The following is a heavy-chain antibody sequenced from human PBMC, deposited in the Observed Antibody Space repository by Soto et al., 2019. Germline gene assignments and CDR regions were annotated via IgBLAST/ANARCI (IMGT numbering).Heavy chain of an antibody. D-gene: IGHD6-13*01. J-gene: IGHJ4*02. V-gene: IGHV1-3*01. CDR2: ISGGNGDT. Sequence: EASVKVSCKASGYTFTSYAMHWVRQAPGQRLEWMGWISGGNGDTKYSQKFQGRVIITKDTSASTAYMEMSSLRSEDTAIYYGVRGGLGSKWLFDNWGQGTQVTVSS. CDR3: VRGGLGSKWLFDN. CDR1: GYTFTSYA.